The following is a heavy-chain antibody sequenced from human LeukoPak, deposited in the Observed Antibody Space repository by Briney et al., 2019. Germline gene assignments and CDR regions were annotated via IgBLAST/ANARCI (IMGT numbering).Heavy chain of an antibody. D-gene: IGHD6-19*01. V-gene: IGHV4-39*07. J-gene: IGHJ4*02. CDR1: GDSFTSVTDY. CDR3: ARLSSGWYALDY. CDR2: GDYSGGT. Sequence: SETLSLTCTVSGDSFTSVTDYWAWIRQPPGKGLEWIASGDYSGGTYYNPSLESRVAISADMSKNQFSLKLSSVTAADTAVYYCARLSSGWYALDYWGQGTLVTVSS.